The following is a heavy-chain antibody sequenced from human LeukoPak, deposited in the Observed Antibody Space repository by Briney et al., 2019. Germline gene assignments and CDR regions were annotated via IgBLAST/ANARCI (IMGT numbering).Heavy chain of an antibody. CDR1: GGSFSDYL. Sequence: SETLSLTCAVYGGSFSDYLWTWVRQPPGKALEWIGDIYPGGTTRYNPSLRSRTTISVDTSKNQFSLMLGSVTAADTALYYCARHVAHTSKIDFWGLGTLVTVSS. CDR3: ARHVAHTSKIDF. CDR2: IYPGGTT. J-gene: IGHJ4*02. D-gene: IGHD2-21*01. V-gene: IGHV4-34*10.